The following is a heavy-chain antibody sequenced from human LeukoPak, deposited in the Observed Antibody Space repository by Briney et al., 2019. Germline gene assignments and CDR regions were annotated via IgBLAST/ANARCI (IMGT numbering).Heavy chain of an antibody. V-gene: IGHV4-34*01. CDR1: GFTFSSYG. CDR3: ARGRVLAVAAAYYFDY. D-gene: IGHD6-19*01. Sequence: PGGSLRLSCAASGFTFSSYGMHWVRQPPGKGLEWIGEINHSGSTNYNPSLKSRVTISVDTSKKQFSLKLSSVTAADAAVYYCARGRVLAVAAAYYFDYWGQGTLVTVSS. CDR2: INHSGST. J-gene: IGHJ4*02.